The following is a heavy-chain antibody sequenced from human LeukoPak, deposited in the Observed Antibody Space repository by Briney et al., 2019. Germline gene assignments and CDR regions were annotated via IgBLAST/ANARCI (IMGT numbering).Heavy chain of an antibody. CDR2: MSYDGSKE. V-gene: IGHV3-30*04. D-gene: IGHD3-10*01. J-gene: IGHJ4*02. CDR3: AREDFGNVYFDY. CDR1: GFTFSSYA. Sequence: GGSLRLSCAASGFTFSSYAMHWVRQAPGKGLEWVAVMSYDGSKEYYVNSVKGRFTISRDNSKNTLYLQVNSLRVEDTALYYCAREDFGNVYFDYWGQGALVTVSS.